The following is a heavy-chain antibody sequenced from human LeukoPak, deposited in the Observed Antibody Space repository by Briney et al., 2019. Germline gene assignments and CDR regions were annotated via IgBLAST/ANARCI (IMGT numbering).Heavy chain of an antibody. D-gene: IGHD1-26*01. J-gene: IGHJ4*02. V-gene: IGHV3-53*01. CDR2: IYIGGST. CDR1: GFTVSSNY. CDR3: ARDRREYSGNYFDY. Sequence: GGSLRLSCAASGFTVSSNYMSWVRQAPGKGLEWVSVIYIGGSTYYADSVKGGFTISIDNSKNTLYLQMNSLRAEDTAVYYCARDRREYSGNYFDYWGQGTLVTVSS.